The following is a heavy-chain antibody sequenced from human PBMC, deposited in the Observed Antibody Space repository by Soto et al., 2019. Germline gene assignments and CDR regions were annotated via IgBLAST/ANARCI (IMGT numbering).Heavy chain of an antibody. CDR1: GGAISGYY. V-gene: IGHV4-4*07. CDR3: ARGQRFSDSFDP. D-gene: IGHD3-3*01. J-gene: IGHJ5*02. CDR2: IYSSGGT. Sequence: SSETLSLTCTVSGGAISGYYWTWIRQPAGKGLEWIGRIYSSGGTKYNPSLKSRVDMSLDMSKNQFSLRLNSVTAADTAVYYCARGQRFSDSFDPWGHGTLVTVSS.